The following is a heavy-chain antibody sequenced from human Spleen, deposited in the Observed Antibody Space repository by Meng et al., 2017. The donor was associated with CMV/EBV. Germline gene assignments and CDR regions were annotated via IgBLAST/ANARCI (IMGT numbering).Heavy chain of an antibody. D-gene: IGHD2-2*01. CDR2: INWNGDVT. CDR1: GFTFDDYG. CDR3: ARARRGSAAMGSLNI. V-gene: IGHV3-20*04. Sequence: ESLKISCAASGFTFDDYGMSWVRQAPGKGLEWVSGINWNGDVTSYADSVKGRFTISRDNAKNCLYLQMNSLRAEDTAFYYCARARRGSAAMGSLNIWGQGTMVTVSS. J-gene: IGHJ3*02.